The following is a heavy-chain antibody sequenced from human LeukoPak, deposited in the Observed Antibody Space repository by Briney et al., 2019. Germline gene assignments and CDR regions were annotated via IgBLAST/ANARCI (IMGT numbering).Heavy chain of an antibody. CDR3: ARGVGATDRIDY. Sequence: ASVKVSCKASGYTFTGYYMHWVRQAPGQGLEWMGWINPNSGGTNYAQKFPGRVTMTRDTSISTAYMELSRLRSDDTAVYYCARGVGATDRIDYWGQGTLVTVSS. CDR2: INPNSGGT. CDR1: GYTFTGYY. V-gene: IGHV1-2*02. J-gene: IGHJ4*02. D-gene: IGHD1-26*01.